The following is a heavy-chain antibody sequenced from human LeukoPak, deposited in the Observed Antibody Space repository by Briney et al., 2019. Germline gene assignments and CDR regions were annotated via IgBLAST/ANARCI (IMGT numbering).Heavy chain of an antibody. CDR2: INPNSGGT. Sequence: ASVKVSCKASGYTFSDYYMHWVRQAPGQGLEWMGWINPNSGGTNYAQKFQGRVTMTRDTSISTAYMELSGLRSDDTAVYYCARGPQPISAYPLCWGQGTLVTVSS. CDR3: ARGPQPISAYPLC. D-gene: IGHD3-3*01. V-gene: IGHV1-2*02. CDR1: GYTFSDYY. J-gene: IGHJ4*02.